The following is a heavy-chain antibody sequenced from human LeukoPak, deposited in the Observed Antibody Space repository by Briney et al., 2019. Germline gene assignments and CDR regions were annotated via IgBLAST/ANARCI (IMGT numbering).Heavy chain of an antibody. CDR1: GGTFSSYA. V-gene: IGHV1-69*05. CDR3: ARDRYDSSGYFDY. Sequence: GASVKVSCKASGGTFSSYAISWVRQAPGQGLERMGGIIPIFGTANYAQKFQGRVTITTDESMSTAYMELSSLRSEDTAVYYCARDRYDSSGYFDYWGQGTLVTVSS. D-gene: IGHD3-22*01. J-gene: IGHJ4*02. CDR2: IIPIFGTA.